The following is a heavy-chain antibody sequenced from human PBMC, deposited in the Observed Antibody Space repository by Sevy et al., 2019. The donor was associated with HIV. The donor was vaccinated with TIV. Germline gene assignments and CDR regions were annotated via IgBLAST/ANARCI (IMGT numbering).Heavy chain of an antibody. Sequence: ASVKVSCKASGYTFIDYYLIWVRQAPGQGLEWMGRFNPNSGDTNYAQKFQGMVTMTRDASINSAYMELSRLTSDDTAVYYCAREWGFAMANAFDIWGQGTMVTVSS. CDR3: AREWGFAMANAFDI. CDR2: FNPNSGDT. CDR1: GYTFIDYY. D-gene: IGHD2-2*01. J-gene: IGHJ3*02. V-gene: IGHV1-2*06.